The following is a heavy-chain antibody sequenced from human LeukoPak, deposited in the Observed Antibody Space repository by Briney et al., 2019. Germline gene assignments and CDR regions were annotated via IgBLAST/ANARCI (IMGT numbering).Heavy chain of an antibody. Sequence: GGSLRLSCAASGFTFSSYGMHWVRQAPGKGLEWVAFISCDGSKKYYVDSVKGRFTISRDSSNNTLYLQMNSLRAEDTAVYYCAKDQSSDYAPDYWGQGTLVTVSS. D-gene: IGHD4-17*01. CDR2: ISCDGSKK. J-gene: IGHJ4*02. CDR1: GFTFSSYG. V-gene: IGHV3-30*18. CDR3: AKDQSSDYAPDY.